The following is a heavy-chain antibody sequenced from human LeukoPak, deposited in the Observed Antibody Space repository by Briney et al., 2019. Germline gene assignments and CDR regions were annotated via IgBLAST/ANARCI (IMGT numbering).Heavy chain of an antibody. V-gene: IGHV3-48*02. CDR3: ARAYYGLGSYYDY. J-gene: IGHJ4*02. D-gene: IGHD3-10*01. CDR2: ISSSSRTI. CDR1: GFTFSNAW. Sequence: GGSLRLSCAASGFTFSNAWMSWVRQAPGKGLEWVSYISSSSRTIYYADSVKGRFTISRDSAKNSLYLQMNSLRDEDTAVYYCARAYYGLGSYYDYWGQGTLVTVSS.